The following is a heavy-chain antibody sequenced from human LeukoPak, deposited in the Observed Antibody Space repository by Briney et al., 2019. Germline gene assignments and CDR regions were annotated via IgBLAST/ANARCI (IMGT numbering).Heavy chain of an antibody. D-gene: IGHD3-10*01. J-gene: IGHJ4*02. CDR2: IYYSGST. Sequence: SETLSLTCTVSGGSISSYYWSWIRQPPGKGLEWIGYIYYSGSTNYNPSLKSRVTISVDTSKSQFSLKLSSVTAADTAVYYCAREGITMVRGGFDYWGQGTLVTVSS. CDR3: AREGITMVRGGFDY. CDR1: GGSISSYY. V-gene: IGHV4-59*01.